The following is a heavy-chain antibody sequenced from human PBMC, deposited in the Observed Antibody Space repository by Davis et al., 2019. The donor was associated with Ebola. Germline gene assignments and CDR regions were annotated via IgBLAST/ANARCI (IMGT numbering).Heavy chain of an antibody. D-gene: IGHD6-6*01. CDR1: AFSFSSYS. V-gene: IGHV3-48*02. J-gene: IGHJ3*02. CDR2: ISTSSSPI. CDR3: ARDQGAIAARPSAFDM. Sequence: PGGSLRLSCAASAFSFSSYSMNWVRQAPGKGLEWVSYISTSSSPIYYADSVKGRFTISRDNAKNSLHLQMNSLRDEDTAVYYCARDQGAIAARPSAFDMWGQGTMVTVSS.